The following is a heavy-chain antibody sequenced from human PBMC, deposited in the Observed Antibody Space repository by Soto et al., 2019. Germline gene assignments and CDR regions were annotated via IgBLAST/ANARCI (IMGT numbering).Heavy chain of an antibody. CDR1: GFTFSSYG. CDR3: ARDGDYYYYGMDV. CDR2: IWYDGSNK. V-gene: IGHV3-33*01. D-gene: IGHD3-16*01. Sequence: HPGGSLRLSCAASGFTFSSYGMHWVRQAPGKGLEWVAVIWYDGSNKYYADSVKGRFTISRDNSKNTLYLQMNSLRAEDTAVYYCARDGDYYYYGMDVWGQGTTVTVSS. J-gene: IGHJ6*02.